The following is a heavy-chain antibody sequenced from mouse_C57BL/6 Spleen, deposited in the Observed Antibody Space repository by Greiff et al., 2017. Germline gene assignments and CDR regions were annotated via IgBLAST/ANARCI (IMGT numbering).Heavy chain of an antibody. V-gene: IGHV14-2*01. D-gene: IGHD1-1*01. CDR2: IDPEDGET. J-gene: IGHJ1*03. CDR1: GFNIKDYY. CDR3: ADEGGFHYYGSSYGYFDV. Sequence: VQLKESGAELVKPGASVKLSCTASGFNIKDYYMHWVKQRTEQGLEWIGRIDPEDGETKYAPKFQGKATITADTSSNTAYLQLSSLTSEDTAVYYCADEGGFHYYGSSYGYFDVWGTGTTVTVSS.